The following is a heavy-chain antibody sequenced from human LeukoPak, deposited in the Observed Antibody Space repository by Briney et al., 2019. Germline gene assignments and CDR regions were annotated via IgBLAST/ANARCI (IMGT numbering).Heavy chain of an antibody. CDR2: ISNSGNTI. CDR3: ARRSRGTGSWYYFDY. J-gene: IGHJ4*02. CDR1: GFIFSGYE. V-gene: IGHV3-48*03. Sequence: PGGSLRLSCAASGFIFSGYEMNWVRQAPGKGLEWVSYISNSGNTIYYADSVKGRFTISRDNAKNSLYLQMSSLRAEDTAVYYCARRSRGTGSWYYFDYWGQGTLVTVSS. D-gene: IGHD3-10*01.